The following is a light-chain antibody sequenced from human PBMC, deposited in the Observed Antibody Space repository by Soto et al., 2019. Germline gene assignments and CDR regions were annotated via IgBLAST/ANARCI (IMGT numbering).Light chain of an antibody. Sequence: QSVLTQPRSVSGSPGQSVTISCTGTSSGVGAYDYVSWYQHHPGKAPKVTIYDVSKRPSGVPDRFSGSKSGNTASLTISGLQPEDEADYYCSSFVGPYTYVFGTGTKVTVL. CDR2: DVS. CDR1: SSGVGAYDY. J-gene: IGLJ1*01. V-gene: IGLV2-11*01. CDR3: SSFVGPYTYV.